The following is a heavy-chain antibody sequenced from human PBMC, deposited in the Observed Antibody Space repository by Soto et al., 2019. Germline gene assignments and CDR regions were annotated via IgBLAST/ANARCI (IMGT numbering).Heavy chain of an antibody. J-gene: IGHJ4*02. CDR3: ARSLGGLGDY. Sequence: WGSLRLGCAACGFTVRSSGVSGVRQAPGKGLEWVANINHDGSEKYYVDSVKGRFSVSRDNAKNSLFLQMNSLRAEDTAVYYCARSLGGLGDYWGQGTLVTVSS. CDR2: INHDGSEK. V-gene: IGHV3-7*01. CDR1: GFTVRSSG. D-gene: IGHD2-15*01.